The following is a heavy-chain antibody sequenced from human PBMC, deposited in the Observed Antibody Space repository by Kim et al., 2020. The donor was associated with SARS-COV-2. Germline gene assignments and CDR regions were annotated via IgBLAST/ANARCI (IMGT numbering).Heavy chain of an antibody. V-gene: IGHV4-39*01. CDR1: GGSISSSSYY. CDR3: ARTSAGDWFDP. Sequence: SETLSLTCTVSGGSISSSSYYWGWIRQPPGKGLEWIGSIYYSGSTYYNPSLKSRVTISVDTSKNQFSLKLSSVTAADTAVYYCARTSAGDWFDPWGQGTLVTVSS. D-gene: IGHD3-10*01. CDR2: IYYSGST. J-gene: IGHJ5*02.